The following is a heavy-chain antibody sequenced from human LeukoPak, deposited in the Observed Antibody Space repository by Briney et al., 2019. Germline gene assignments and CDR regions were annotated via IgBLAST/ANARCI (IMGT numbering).Heavy chain of an antibody. V-gene: IGHV4-59*01. CDR2: IYSSGST. Sequence: PSETLSLTCGVYGGSFSGYYWSWIRQPPGKGLEWIGYIYSSGSTNYNPSLKSRVTMSVDTSKNQFSLKVSSVTAADTAVYYCARVFDSGSQAYFYYMDVWGKGTTVTISS. CDR3: ARVFDSGSQAYFYYMDV. D-gene: IGHD3-10*01. CDR1: GGSFSGYY. J-gene: IGHJ6*03.